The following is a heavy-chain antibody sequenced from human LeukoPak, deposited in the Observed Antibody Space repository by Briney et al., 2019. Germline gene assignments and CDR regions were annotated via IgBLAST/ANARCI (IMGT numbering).Heavy chain of an antibody. CDR1: GFTFSTYS. J-gene: IGHJ4*02. V-gene: IGHV3-48*01. Sequence: PGGSLRLSCAASGFTFSTYSMNWVRQAPGKGLEWVSYITSSSETIYYADSVKGRFTTSRDNARNLLYLQMNSLRAEDTAVYYCARDKHNWNYEGLDYWGQGTLVTVPS. CDR3: ARDKHNWNYEGLDY. CDR2: ITSSSETI. D-gene: IGHD1-7*01.